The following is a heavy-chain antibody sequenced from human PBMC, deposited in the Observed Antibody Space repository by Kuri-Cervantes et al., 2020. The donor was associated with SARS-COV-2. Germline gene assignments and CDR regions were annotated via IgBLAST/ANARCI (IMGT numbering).Heavy chain of an antibody. J-gene: IGHJ6*02. CDR2: IRSKAYGGTT. Sequence: GESLKISCTASGFTFGDYAMSWFRQAPGKGLEWVGFIRSKAYGGTTEYAASVKGRFTISRDDSKSIAYLQMNSLTVEDTATYYCARIPAAGNWDYAMDVWGQGTTVTVSS. D-gene: IGHD7-27*01. CDR1: GFTFGDYA. V-gene: IGHV3-49*03. CDR3: ARIPAAGNWDYAMDV.